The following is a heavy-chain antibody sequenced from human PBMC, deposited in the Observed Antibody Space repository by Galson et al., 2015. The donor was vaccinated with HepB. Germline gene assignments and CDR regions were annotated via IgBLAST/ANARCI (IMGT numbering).Heavy chain of an antibody. V-gene: IGHV3-30*18. CDR1: GFTFSSYG. Sequence: SLRLSCAASGFTFSSYGMHWVRQAPGKGLEWVAVISYDGSNKYYADSVKGRFTISRDNSKNTLYLQMNSLRAEDTAVYYCAKLLYYDSSGRTSSDAFDIWGQGTMVTVSS. D-gene: IGHD3-22*01. J-gene: IGHJ3*02. CDR2: ISYDGSNK. CDR3: AKLLYYDSSGRTSSDAFDI.